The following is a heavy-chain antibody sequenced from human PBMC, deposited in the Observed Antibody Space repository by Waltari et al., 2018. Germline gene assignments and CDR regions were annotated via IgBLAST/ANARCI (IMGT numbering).Heavy chain of an antibody. CDR3: AGQSYSPYTIFGVVIYEYFQH. D-gene: IGHD3-3*01. V-gene: IGHV1-18*01. Sequence: QVQLVQSGAEVKKPGASVKVSCTASGYTFTSYGHSWVPQAPGQGLEWMGWISAYNGNTNYAQKLQGRVTMTTDTSTSTAYMELRSLRSDDTAVYYCAGQSYSPYTIFGVVIYEYFQHWGQGTLVTISS. CDR1: GYTFTSYG. J-gene: IGHJ1*01. CDR2: ISAYNGNT.